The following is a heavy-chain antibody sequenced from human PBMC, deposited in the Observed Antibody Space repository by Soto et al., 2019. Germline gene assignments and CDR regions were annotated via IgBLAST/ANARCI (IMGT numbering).Heavy chain of an antibody. CDR2: ISAGGDMT. CDR1: GFTLSSYA. J-gene: IGHJ6*03. CDR3: ARVVRGVSGPPPSYYCSGWDV. V-gene: IGHV3-23*01. Sequence: DVQLLESGGHWVQPGGSLRLSCSASGFTLSSYAMTWVRQAPGKGLEWVSSISAGGDMTYNSDSVRGRFTISRDNSNDSLFWQMHYLRIEDTALYYCARVVRGVSGPPPSYYCSGWDVWGKGDTVIVS. D-gene: IGHD3-10*01.